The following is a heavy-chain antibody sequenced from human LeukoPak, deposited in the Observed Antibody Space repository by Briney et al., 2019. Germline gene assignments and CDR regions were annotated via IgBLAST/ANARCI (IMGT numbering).Heavy chain of an antibody. CDR2: INPNSGGT. CDR1: GYTFTGYY. CDR3: ARDLDDSSGYYIEAFDY. D-gene: IGHD3-22*01. V-gene: IGHV1-2*02. Sequence: ASVKVSCKASGYTFTGYYMHWVRQAPGQGLEWMGWINPNSGGTNYAQKFQGRVTMTRDTSISTAYMELSRLRSDDTAVYYCARDLDDSSGYYIEAFDYWGQGTLVTVSS. J-gene: IGHJ4*02.